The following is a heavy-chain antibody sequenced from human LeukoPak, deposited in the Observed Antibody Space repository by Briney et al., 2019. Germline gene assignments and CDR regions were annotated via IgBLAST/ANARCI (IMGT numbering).Heavy chain of an antibody. V-gene: IGHV4-61*01. Sequence: SETLSLTCIVSGGSVSSGSYYWSWIRQPPGEGLKWIGYIYYSGNTKYNPSLKSRVTISVDMSKDQFSLKLSSVTAADTAVYYCARDFSGYGYFDYWGQGTLVTVSS. CDR3: ARDFSGYGYFDY. CDR1: GGSVSSGSYY. CDR2: IYYSGNT. D-gene: IGHD5-12*01. J-gene: IGHJ4*02.